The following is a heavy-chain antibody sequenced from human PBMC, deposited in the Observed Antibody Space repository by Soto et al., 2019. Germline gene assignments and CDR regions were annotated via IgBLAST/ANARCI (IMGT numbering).Heavy chain of an antibody. V-gene: IGHV2-70*04. CDR2: IDWDDDK. Sequence: SGPTLVNPTQTLTLTCTFSGFSLSTRGMRVNWIRQPPGKALEWLARIDWDDDKFYSTSLKTRLTISKVTSKNQVLLTMTNMDPSDTAKYFCARTVGDYYYGLDVWGQGTTVTVSS. CDR1: GFSLSTRGMR. CDR3: ARTVGDYYYGLDV. D-gene: IGHD1-26*01. J-gene: IGHJ6*02.